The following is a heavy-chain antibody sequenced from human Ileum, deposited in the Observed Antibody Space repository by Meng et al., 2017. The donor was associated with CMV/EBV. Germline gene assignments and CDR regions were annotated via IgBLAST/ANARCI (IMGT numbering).Heavy chain of an antibody. Sequence: ASVKVSCKASGYMFIGQYIHWVRQAPGQGLEWMGWINPDSGGTNYAQRFQGRVTMTRDTSISTAYMELTGLTSDDTAVYYCARANIAYVHGNNCFDPWGQGTLVTVSS. CDR1: GYMFIGQY. D-gene: IGHD4-23*01. CDR2: INPDSGGT. V-gene: IGHV1-2*02. J-gene: IGHJ5*02. CDR3: ARANIAYVHGNNCFDP.